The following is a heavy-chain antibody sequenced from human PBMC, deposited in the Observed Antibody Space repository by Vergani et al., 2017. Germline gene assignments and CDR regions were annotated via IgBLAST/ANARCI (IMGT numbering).Heavy chain of an antibody. V-gene: IGHV1-69*13. CDR2: IIPIFGTA. CDR1: GGTFSSYA. J-gene: IGHJ5*02. CDR3: ARGRGHYYDRSGYKGGWFDP. Sequence: QVQLVQSGAEVKKPGSSVKVSCKASGGTFSSYAISWVRQAPGQGLEWMGRIIPIFGTAHYAQKFQGRVTITADESTSTAYMELSSRRSEDTAVYYCARGRGHYYDRSGYKGGWFDPWGQGTLVTVSS. D-gene: IGHD3-22*01.